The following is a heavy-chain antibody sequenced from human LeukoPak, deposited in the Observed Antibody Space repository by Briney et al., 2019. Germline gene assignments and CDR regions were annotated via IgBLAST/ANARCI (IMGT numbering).Heavy chain of an antibody. CDR1: GGSISSTSYY. J-gene: IGHJ4*02. CDR2: IFYSGST. Sequence: SETLSLTRSVSGGSISSTSYYWGWIRQPPGKGLEWIGSIFYSGSTFYNLSLKSRVTISVDTSKNQFSLKLNSVTAADTAVYYCARHPYSSSWFNYWGPGTLATVSS. V-gene: IGHV4-39*01. CDR3: ARHPYSSSWFNY. D-gene: IGHD6-13*01.